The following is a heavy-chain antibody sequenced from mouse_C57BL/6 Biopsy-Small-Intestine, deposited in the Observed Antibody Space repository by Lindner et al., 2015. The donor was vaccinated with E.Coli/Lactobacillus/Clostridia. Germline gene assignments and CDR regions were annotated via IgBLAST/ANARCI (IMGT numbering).Heavy chain of an antibody. CDR2: IIPMFNST. J-gene: IGHJ3*01. Sequence: SVKVSCKASGGTLSIYVINWVRRAPGQGLEWMGGIIPMFNSTKYAQKFQGRVTITADESKSTVYMDVRSLRSDVTAMYYCARDSGHNYLFLDAFDIWGQGTMITVSS. V-gene: IGHV1-4*01. CDR3: ARDSGHNYLFLDAFDI. D-gene: IGHD6-1*01. CDR1: GGTLSIYV.